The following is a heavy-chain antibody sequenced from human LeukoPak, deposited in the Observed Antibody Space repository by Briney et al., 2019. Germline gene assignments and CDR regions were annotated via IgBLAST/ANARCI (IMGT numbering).Heavy chain of an antibody. D-gene: IGHD1-26*01. J-gene: IGHJ4*02. Sequence: GGSLRLSCAASGFTFSSYSMNWVRQAPGKGLEWLSYITSSTGTTYYADSVRGRFTISRDNAKNSLYLQMNSLRAEDTAVCYCAKSGSYHRFDFWGQGTLVTVSS. CDR3: AKSGSYHRFDF. CDR2: ITSSTGTT. CDR1: GFTFSSYS. V-gene: IGHV3-48*01.